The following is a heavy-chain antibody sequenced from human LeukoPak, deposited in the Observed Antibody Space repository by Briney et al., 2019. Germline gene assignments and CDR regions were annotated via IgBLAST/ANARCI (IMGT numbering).Heavy chain of an antibody. Sequence: SETLSLTCTVSGGSISSYYWSWIRQPPGKGLEWIGYIYYSGSTNYNPSLKSRATISVDTSKNQFSLKLSSVTAADTAVYYCASSIAAAGTYYYYGMDVWGKGTTVTVSS. CDR1: GGSISSYY. CDR2: IYYSGST. D-gene: IGHD6-13*01. CDR3: ASSIAAAGTYYYYGMDV. V-gene: IGHV4-59*01. J-gene: IGHJ6*04.